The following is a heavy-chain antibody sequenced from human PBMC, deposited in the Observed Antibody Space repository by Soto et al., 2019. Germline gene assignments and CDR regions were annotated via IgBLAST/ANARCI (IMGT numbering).Heavy chain of an antibody. D-gene: IGHD6-6*01. CDR2: IRQDGSET. CDR3: ARGCGRPCCPYYFDC. V-gene: IGHV3-7*01. Sequence: EAQLVESGGGLVQPAGSLRVSCEASAFTFSTYWMSWVRQAPGKGLEWVATIRQDGSETHYLDSVKGRFTILRDNARNMVSLQMNSLRGEDTAVYYCARGCGRPCCPYYFDCWGQGALVTVSS. J-gene: IGHJ4*02. CDR1: AFTFSTYW.